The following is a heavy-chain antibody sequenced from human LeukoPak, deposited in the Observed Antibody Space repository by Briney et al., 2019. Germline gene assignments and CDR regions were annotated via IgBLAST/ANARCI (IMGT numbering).Heavy chain of an antibody. D-gene: IGHD5-24*01. CDR2: IYSSGTI. V-gene: IGHV4-4*07. CDR3: ARGTSRGWLQIEGYDY. J-gene: IGHJ4*02. CDR1: GGSITNFY. Sequence: SETLSLTCTVSGGSITNFYWSWIRQPAGKGLEWIGRIYSSGTITYNPSLERRVSRSVDTSKNQFSLKLSSVTAADTAVYYCARGTSRGWLQIEGYDYWGQGTLVTVSS.